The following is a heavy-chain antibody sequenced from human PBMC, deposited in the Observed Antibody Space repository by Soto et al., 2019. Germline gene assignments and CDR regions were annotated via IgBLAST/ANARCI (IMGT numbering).Heavy chain of an antibody. Sequence: ASVKVSCKASGYTFTGYYMHWVRQAPGQGLEWMGWINPNSGGTNYAQKFQGRVTMTRDTSISTAYMELSRLRSDDTAVYYCAXDVNCSGGSCYFDAFDIWGQGTMVTVSS. J-gene: IGHJ3*02. CDR3: AXDVNCSGGSCYFDAFDI. CDR1: GYTFTGYY. V-gene: IGHV1-2*02. D-gene: IGHD2-15*01. CDR2: INPNSGGT.